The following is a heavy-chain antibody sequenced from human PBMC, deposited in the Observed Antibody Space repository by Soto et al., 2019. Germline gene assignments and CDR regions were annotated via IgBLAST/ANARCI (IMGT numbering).Heavy chain of an antibody. CDR2: ISYDGSDK. D-gene: IGHD3-16*01. J-gene: IGHJ4*02. CDR1: GFTISGHG. V-gene: IGHV3-30*03. Sequence: QVQLVESGGGVVQPGRSLRLSCAASGFTISGHGMHWVRQAPGKGLEWLAVISYDGSDKFYGDSVKGRFTISGDNSKNTLCLEVSSLREADTAVYYCASWGGLGSPAYDGSVAPYGYWGQGRLVTVSS. CDR3: ASWGGLGSPAYDGSVAPYGY.